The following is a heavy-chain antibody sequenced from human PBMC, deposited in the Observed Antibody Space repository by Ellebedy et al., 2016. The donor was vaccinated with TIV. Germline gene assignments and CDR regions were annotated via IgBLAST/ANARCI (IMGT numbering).Heavy chain of an antibody. D-gene: IGHD4-17*01. J-gene: IGHJ4*02. CDR2: INPSGGST. V-gene: IGHV1-46*01. Sequence: AASVKVSCKASGYPFTSYYMNWVRQAPGQGLEWMGMINPSGGSTNYAQKFQGRVTMTRDASTSTVYMELSSLRSEDTAVYYCARGAYYGRSDYWGQGTQVTVSS. CDR3: ARGAYYGRSDY. CDR1: GYPFTSYY.